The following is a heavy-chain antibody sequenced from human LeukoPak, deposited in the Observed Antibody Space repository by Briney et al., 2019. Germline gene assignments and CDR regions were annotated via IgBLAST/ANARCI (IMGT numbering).Heavy chain of an antibody. CDR3: AKGYTGYSQSDAFDI. J-gene: IGHJ3*02. CDR1: GFTFRNYA. CDR2: ISYDGSNK. V-gene: IGHV3-30*18. D-gene: IGHD6-13*01. Sequence: PGGSLRLSCAASGFTFRNYAMSWVRQAPGKGLEWVAVISYDGSNKYYADSVKGRFTISRDNSKNTLYLQMNSLRAEDTAVYYCAKGYTGYSQSDAFDIWGQGTMVTVSS.